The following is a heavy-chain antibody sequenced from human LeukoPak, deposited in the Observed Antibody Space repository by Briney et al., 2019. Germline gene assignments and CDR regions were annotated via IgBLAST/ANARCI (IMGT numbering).Heavy chain of an antibody. V-gene: IGHV3-30*18. CDR2: ISYDGSNK. J-gene: IGHJ6*02. CDR3: AKDRALRYFESLCFYYYGMDV. D-gene: IGHD3-9*01. CDR1: GFTISSYG. Sequence: AKSLTLSCAVSGFTISSYGMHWVRHAPGKGMEWEAVISYDGSNKNYADSVKGRFTISRDNSTKTLYLQMSSLRAEDTAVYYCAKDRALRYFESLCFYYYGMDVWGQGTTVTVSS.